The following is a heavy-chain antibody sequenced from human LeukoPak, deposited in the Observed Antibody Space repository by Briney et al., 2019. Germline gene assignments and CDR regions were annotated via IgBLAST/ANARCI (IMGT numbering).Heavy chain of an antibody. Sequence: SQTLSLTCVISGDSVSSNSAAWNWIRQSPSRGLEWLGRTYYRSKWYIDYAVSVKSRITINPDTSKNQFSLQLNSVTPEDTAVYYCARGLEGYSSSWYYRNYYYYYMDVWGKGTTVTISS. CDR2: TYYRSKWYI. J-gene: IGHJ6*03. D-gene: IGHD6-13*01. CDR1: GDSVSSNSAA. V-gene: IGHV6-1*01. CDR3: ARGLEGYSSSWYYRNYYYYYMDV.